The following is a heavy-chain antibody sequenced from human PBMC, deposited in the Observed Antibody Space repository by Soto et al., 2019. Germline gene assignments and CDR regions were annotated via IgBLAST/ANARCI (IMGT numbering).Heavy chain of an antibody. Sequence: QVQLVESGGGVVQPGRSLRLSCAASGFTFSSYGMHWVRQAPGKGLEWVAVISYDGSNKYYADSVKGRFTISRDNSKNTLYLQMNSLRAEDTAVYYCAKERYYDFWRGFDGPDYWGQGTLVTVSS. J-gene: IGHJ4*02. D-gene: IGHD3-3*01. CDR3: AKERYYDFWRGFDGPDY. CDR1: GFTFSSYG. CDR2: ISYDGSNK. V-gene: IGHV3-30*18.